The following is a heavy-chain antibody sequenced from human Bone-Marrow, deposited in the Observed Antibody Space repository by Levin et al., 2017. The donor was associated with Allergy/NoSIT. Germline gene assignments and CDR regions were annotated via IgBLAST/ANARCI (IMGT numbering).Heavy chain of an antibody. V-gene: IGHV1-2*02. CDR2: INPNSGGR. J-gene: IGHJ4*02. CDR1: GYTFTGYY. D-gene: IGHD3-22*01. CDR3: AKGRGYDSSAEHDF. Sequence: GESLKISCKASGYTFTGYYMHWVRQAPGQGLEWMGWINPNSGGRNYAQKFQGRVTMTRDTSISTAYMELNSLRSDDTAVYYCAKGRGYDSSAEHDFWGQGTLVTVSS.